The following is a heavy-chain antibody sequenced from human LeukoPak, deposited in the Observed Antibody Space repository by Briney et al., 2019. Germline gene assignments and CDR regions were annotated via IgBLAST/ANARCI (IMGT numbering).Heavy chain of an antibody. CDR1: GGSFSGYY. D-gene: IGHD2-2*01. CDR3: ARGRVPAAIRYGMDV. Sequence: PSETLSLTCAVHGGSFSGYYWSWIRQPPGKGLEWIGEINHSGSTNYNPSLKSRVTISVDTSKNQFSLKLSSVIAADTAVYYCARGRVPAAIRYGMDVWGQGTTVTVSS. J-gene: IGHJ6*02. CDR2: INHSGST. V-gene: IGHV4-34*01.